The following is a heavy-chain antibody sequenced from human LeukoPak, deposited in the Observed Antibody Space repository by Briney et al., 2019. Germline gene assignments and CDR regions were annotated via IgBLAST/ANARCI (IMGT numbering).Heavy chain of an antibody. D-gene: IGHD4-23*01. CDR2: ISGSGGST. J-gene: IGHJ4*02. CDR3: AKGTDLYTVVTPDY. Sequence: GGSLRLSCAASGFTFSSYAMSWVRQAPGKGLEWVSAISGSGGSTYYADSVKGRFTISRDNSKNTLYLQMNSLRAEDTAVYYCAKGTDLYTVVTPDYWGQGTLVTVSS. V-gene: IGHV3-23*01. CDR1: GFTFSSYA.